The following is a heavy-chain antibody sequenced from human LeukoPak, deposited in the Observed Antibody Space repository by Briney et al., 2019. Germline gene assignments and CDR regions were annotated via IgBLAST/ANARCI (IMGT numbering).Heavy chain of an antibody. J-gene: IGHJ5*02. Sequence: GGSLRLSCAASGFTFSSHSMNWVRQAPGKGLEWISFISSDGSSIYYADSVKGRFTISRDNAKNSLYLRMNSLRDEDTAVYYCAANYYDSSGYNWFDPWGQGTLVTVSS. CDR2: ISSDGSSI. CDR1: GFTFSSHS. CDR3: AANYYDSSGYNWFDP. V-gene: IGHV3-48*02. D-gene: IGHD3-22*01.